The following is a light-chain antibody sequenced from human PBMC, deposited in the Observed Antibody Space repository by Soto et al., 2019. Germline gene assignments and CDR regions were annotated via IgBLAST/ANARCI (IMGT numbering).Light chain of an antibody. J-gene: IGKJ1*01. Sequence: DIQMTQSPSTLSASVGDRVTITCRASQSISDSLAWYQQEPGKAPKLLIYEASSLKSGVPSRFSGSRSGTEYTLTISSLQPDDFATYYCQQYNGYWTFGQGTKVELK. V-gene: IGKV1-5*03. CDR3: QQYNGYWT. CDR2: EAS. CDR1: QSISDS.